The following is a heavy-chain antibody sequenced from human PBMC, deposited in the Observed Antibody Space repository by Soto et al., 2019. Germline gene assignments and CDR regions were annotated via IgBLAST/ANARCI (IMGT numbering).Heavy chain of an antibody. D-gene: IGHD3-3*01. CDR3: AREAPYYDFWSGAPFDP. J-gene: IGHJ5*02. CDR2: IKQDGSEK. CDR1: GFTFSSYW. Sequence: GGSLRLSCAASGFTFSSYWMSWVRQAPGKGLEWVANIKQDGSEKYYVDSVKGRFTISRDNAKNTLYLQMNSLRAEDTAVYYCAREAPYYDFWSGAPFDPWGQGTLVTSPQ. V-gene: IGHV3-7*01.